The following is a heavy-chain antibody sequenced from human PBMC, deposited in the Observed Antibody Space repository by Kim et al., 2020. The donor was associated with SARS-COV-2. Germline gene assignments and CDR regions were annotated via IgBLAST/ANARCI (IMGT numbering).Heavy chain of an antibody. Sequence: GGSLRLSCAASGFTFSDYYMSWIRQAPGKGLECVSYITTSSTYTNYADSLKGRFTISRDNAENSLYLQMNSLRAEDTAVYYCARRRSSWYSQIDFWGQGTRVTVSS. V-gene: IGHV3-11*03. D-gene: IGHD6-13*01. J-gene: IGHJ4*02. CDR2: ITTSSTYT. CDR1: GFTFSDYY. CDR3: ARRRSSWYSQIDF.